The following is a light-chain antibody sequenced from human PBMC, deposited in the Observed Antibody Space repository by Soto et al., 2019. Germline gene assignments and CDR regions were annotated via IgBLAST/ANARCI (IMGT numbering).Light chain of an antibody. CDR3: SSYTSGTTFV. CDR2: DVS. CDR1: SSDVGGYNY. J-gene: IGLJ1*01. Sequence: QSALTQPASVSGSPGQSITISCTGTSSDVGGYNYVSWYQQEPGKAPKLMICDVSNRPSGVSNRFSGSKSGNTASLTISGLQAEDGADYYCSSYTSGTTFVFGTGTKVTVL. V-gene: IGLV2-14*01.